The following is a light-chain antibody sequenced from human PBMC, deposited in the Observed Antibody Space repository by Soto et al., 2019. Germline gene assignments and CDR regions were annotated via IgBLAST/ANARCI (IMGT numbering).Light chain of an antibody. Sequence: DIQMTQSPATLSASVGDRVSITCRASQDISRWLAWYQQKPGKAPKVLIWDASSLQRGVPSRFTGSGSGTDFTLTINGLQPDDFATYYCQQYNGYRTWTFGQGTKVDIK. CDR3: QQYNGYRTWT. V-gene: IGKV1-5*01. J-gene: IGKJ1*01. CDR2: DAS. CDR1: QDISRW.